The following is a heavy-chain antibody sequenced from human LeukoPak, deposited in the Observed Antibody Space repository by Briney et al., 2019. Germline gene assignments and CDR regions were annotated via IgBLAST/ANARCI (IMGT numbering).Heavy chain of an antibody. J-gene: IGHJ4*02. Sequence: PGGSLRLSCAASGFTFSSYWMSWVRQAPGKGLEWVSYISSSSSTIYYADSVKGRFTISRDNAKNSLYLQMNSLRAEDTAVYYCARVLHKRMYDSTTYYAYWGQGILVTVSS. CDR3: ARVLHKRMYDSTTYYAY. CDR1: GFTFSSYW. D-gene: IGHD3-22*01. CDR2: ISSSSSTI. V-gene: IGHV3-48*01.